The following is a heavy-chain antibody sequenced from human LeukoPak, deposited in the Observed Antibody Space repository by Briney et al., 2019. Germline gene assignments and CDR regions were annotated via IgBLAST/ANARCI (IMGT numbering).Heavy chain of an antibody. J-gene: IGHJ4*02. CDR2: MLDTVTT. V-gene: IGHV4-59*11. Sequence: SETLSLTCAVSGASMNTHYWSWIRQPPGKGLEWIGYMLDTVTTKDNPSHKSRFTLSADTSKNQFSLRLTSVTAADTAVYYCATIKRGNIFGYFDFWRQGIPVTVSS. CDR3: ATIKRGNIFGYFDF. D-gene: IGHD5-18*01. CDR1: GASMNTHY.